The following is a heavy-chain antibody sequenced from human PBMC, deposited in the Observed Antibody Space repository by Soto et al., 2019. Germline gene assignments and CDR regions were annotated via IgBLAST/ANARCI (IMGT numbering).Heavy chain of an antibody. Sequence: EVQVWESGGGLVQPGGSLRLSCEASRFTFSDCAMSWVRQAPGKGLEWVSGISGTGRSTFYADSVKDRFTISRDNSKSTVYLQMASLRAEDTAVYYCEKGNTSGWYFFDYWGQGTLVTVSS. D-gene: IGHD6-19*01. J-gene: IGHJ4*02. CDR1: RFTFSDCA. CDR3: EKGNTSGWYFFDY. V-gene: IGHV3-23*01. CDR2: ISGTGRST.